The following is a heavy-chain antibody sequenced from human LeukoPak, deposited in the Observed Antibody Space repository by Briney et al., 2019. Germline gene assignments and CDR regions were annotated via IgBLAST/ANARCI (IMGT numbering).Heavy chain of an antibody. CDR2: IYTSGST. CDR3: ARGIYGSGSYHMDV. D-gene: IGHD3-10*01. Sequence: SETLSLTCTVSGGSISSGSYYWSWIRQPAGKGLEWIGRIYTSGSTNYNPSLKSRVTISVGTSKNQFSLKLSSVTAADTAVYYCARGIYGSGSYHMDVWGKGTTVTVSS. V-gene: IGHV4-61*02. J-gene: IGHJ6*04. CDR1: GGSISSGSYY.